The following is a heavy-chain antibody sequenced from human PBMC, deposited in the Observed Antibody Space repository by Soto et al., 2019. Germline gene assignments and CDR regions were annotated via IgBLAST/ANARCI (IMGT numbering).Heavy chain of an antibody. J-gene: IGHJ4*02. CDR2: IYHTGTT. D-gene: IGHD6-13*01. CDR3: AKISAGSTDETMFTVFGH. V-gene: IGHV4-59*03. CDR1: GDSIRSSY. Sequence: SETLSLTCTVSGDSIRSSYWTWIRQAPGRGLEWIGDIYHTGTTNYNPSLKSRVSISVDTSKNQFSLRLRSVTAADTAIYFCAKISAGSTDETMFTVFGHWGQGTLVTVSS.